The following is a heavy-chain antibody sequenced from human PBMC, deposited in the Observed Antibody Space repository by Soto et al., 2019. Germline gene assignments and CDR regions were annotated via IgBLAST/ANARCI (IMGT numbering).Heavy chain of an antibody. V-gene: IGHV4-30-4*01. CDR1: GGSISSNNYY. J-gene: IGHJ4*02. D-gene: IGHD3-10*01. Sequence: QVQLQESGPGLVKPSQTLSLTCTVSGGSISSNNYYWSWIRQPPGKGLEWIGYIYYSGSTYYNPSLKSRVTISVDTSKNHFSLKLSSVTAADTAVYYCAKFYVSGSTTFDYWGQGTLVTVSS. CDR2: IYYSGST. CDR3: AKFYVSGSTTFDY.